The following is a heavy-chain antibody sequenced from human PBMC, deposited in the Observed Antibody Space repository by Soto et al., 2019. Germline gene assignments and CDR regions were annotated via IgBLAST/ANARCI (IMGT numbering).Heavy chain of an antibody. CDR2: IKQDGSEK. CDR3: ARDSVSVFGVVTHYYFDY. CDR1: EFTFSRSW. V-gene: IGHV3-7*05. J-gene: IGHJ4*02. Sequence: GGSLRLSCVASEFTFSRSWMSWVRQAPGKGLEWVANIKQDGSEKYYVDSVKGRFTISRDNAKNSLYLQMNSLRAEDTAVYYCARDSVSVFGVVTHYYFDYWGQGTLVTVSS. D-gene: IGHD3-3*01.